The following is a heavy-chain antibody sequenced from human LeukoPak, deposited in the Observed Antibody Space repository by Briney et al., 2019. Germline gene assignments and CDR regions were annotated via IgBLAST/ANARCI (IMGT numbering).Heavy chain of an antibody. V-gene: IGHV1-18*01. CDR2: ISAYNGNT. CDR3: ARDGVRYCSGGSCPRYFDY. CDR1: GYTFTSYG. Sequence: ASVKVPCKASGYTFTSYGISWVRQAPGQGLEWMGWISAYNGNTNYAQKLQGRVTMTTDTSTSTAYMELRSLRSDDTAVYYCARDGVRYCSGGSCPRYFDYWGQGTLVTVSS. J-gene: IGHJ4*02. D-gene: IGHD2-15*01.